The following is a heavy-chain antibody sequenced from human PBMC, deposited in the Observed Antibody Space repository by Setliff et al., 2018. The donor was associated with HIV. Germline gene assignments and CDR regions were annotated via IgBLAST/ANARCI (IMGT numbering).Heavy chain of an antibody. CDR1: GGSMSSTIYY. V-gene: IGHV4-39*07. D-gene: IGHD2-8*01. Sequence: PSETLSLTCTVSGGSMSSTIYYWGWIRQPPGKGLTWIGSIYYTGGTYYNPSLKSRVTISVDMSKNQFSLKPSSVTAADTAVYYCASSMGSHDAFDIWGQGTMVTVSS. CDR2: IYYTGGT. CDR3: ASSMGSHDAFDI. J-gene: IGHJ3*02.